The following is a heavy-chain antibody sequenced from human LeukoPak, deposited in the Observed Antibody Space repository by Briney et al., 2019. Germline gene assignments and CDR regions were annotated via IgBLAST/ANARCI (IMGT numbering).Heavy chain of an antibody. CDR1: GFTFSNYW. J-gene: IGHJ4*02. CDR3: AKGRGYNYGYIFGYFDY. Sequence: GGSLRLSCAASGFTFSNYWMHWVRLAPGKGPMWVSRISTDGRFTSYADSVKGRFTISRDNAKNSLYLQMNSLRAEDTALYYCAKGRGYNYGYIFGYFDYWGQGTLVTVSS. V-gene: IGHV3-74*01. D-gene: IGHD5-18*01. CDR2: ISTDGRFT.